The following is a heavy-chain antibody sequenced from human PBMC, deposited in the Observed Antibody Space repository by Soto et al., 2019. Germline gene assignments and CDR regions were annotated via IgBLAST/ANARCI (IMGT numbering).Heavy chain of an antibody. V-gene: IGHV4-31*03. Sequence: NPSETLSLTCTVSGGSISSGGYYWSWIRQHPGKGLEWIGYIYYSGSTYYNPSLKSRVTISVDTSKNQFSLKLSSVTAADTAVYYCASGPYWYFDLWGRGTLVTVSS. CDR3: ASGPYWYFDL. CDR1: GGSISSGGYY. J-gene: IGHJ2*01. CDR2: IYYSGST.